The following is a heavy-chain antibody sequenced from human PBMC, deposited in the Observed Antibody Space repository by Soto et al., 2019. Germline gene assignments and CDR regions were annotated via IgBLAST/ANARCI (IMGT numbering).Heavy chain of an antibody. V-gene: IGHV3-7*03. Sequence: EVQLVESGGGLVQPGGSLRLSCAASGFTFSSYWMSWVRQAPAKGLEWVANIKQDGSEKYYVDSVKGRFTISRDNAKNSLYLQMNSLGTEDTAVYYCARESVGSSTSWGQGTLVTVSS. D-gene: IGHD6-6*01. CDR3: ARESVGSSTS. CDR2: IKQDGSEK. CDR1: GFTFSSYW. J-gene: IGHJ5*02.